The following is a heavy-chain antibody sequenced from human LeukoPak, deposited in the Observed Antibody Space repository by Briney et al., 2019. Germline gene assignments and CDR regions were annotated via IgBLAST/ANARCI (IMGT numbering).Heavy chain of an antibody. CDR1: GGSFSGYY. Sequence: PSETLYLTCDGYGGSFSGYYWSWIRQPPGKGLEWIGEINHSGSTNYNPSLKSRLTISLDTSKNQFSLKLSSVTAADTAVYYCARVELDFDWRPTAFDIWGQGTMVTVSS. V-gene: IGHV4-34*01. CDR2: INHSGST. D-gene: IGHD3-9*01. J-gene: IGHJ3*02. CDR3: ARVELDFDWRPTAFDI.